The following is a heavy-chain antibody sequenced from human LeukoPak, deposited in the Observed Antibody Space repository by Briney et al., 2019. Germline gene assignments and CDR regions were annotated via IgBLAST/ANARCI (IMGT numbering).Heavy chain of an antibody. Sequence: PSETLSLTCAVYGGSFSGYYWSWIRQPPGKGLEWIGEINHGGSTNYNPSLKSRVTISVHTSKNQFSLKLSSVTAADTAVYYCARGKATAIPDWGQGTLVTVSS. D-gene: IGHD2-21*02. CDR1: GGSFSGYY. CDR2: INHGGST. J-gene: IGHJ4*02. V-gene: IGHV4-34*01. CDR3: ARGKATAIPD.